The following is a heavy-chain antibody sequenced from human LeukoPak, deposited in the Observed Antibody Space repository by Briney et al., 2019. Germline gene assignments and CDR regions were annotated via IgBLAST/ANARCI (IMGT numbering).Heavy chain of an antibody. CDR1: GGSISSYY. CDR3: ARWRWLCTSIYYFDY. D-gene: IGHD5-12*01. V-gene: IGHV4-59*01. CDR2: IYYSGST. J-gene: IGHJ4*02. Sequence: SETLSLTCTVSGGSISSYYWSWIRQPPGKGLEWIGYIYYSGSTNYNPSLKSRVTISVDTSKNQFSLKLSSVTAADTAVYYCARWRWLCTSIYYFDYWGQGTLVTVSS.